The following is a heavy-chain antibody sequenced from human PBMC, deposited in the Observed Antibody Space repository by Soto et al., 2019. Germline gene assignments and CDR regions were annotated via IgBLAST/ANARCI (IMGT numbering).Heavy chain of an antibody. CDR3: ARDPGTSMIENYYNGMDV. CDR1: GGSFSGYY. V-gene: IGHV4-34*01. J-gene: IGHJ6*02. D-gene: IGHD3-16*01. Sequence: QVQLQQWGAGLLKPSETLSLTCAVYGGSFSGYYWSWIRQPPGKGLEWIGEINHSGSTNYNPSLKSRVTISVDMSKNQVSLNLRSVTAADTAVYYCARDPGTSMIENYYNGMDVWGRGTTVIVSS. CDR2: INHSGST.